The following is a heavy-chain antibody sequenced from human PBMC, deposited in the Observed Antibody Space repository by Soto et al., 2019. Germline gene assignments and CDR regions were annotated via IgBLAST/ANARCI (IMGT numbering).Heavy chain of an antibody. V-gene: IGHV5-51*01. CDR2: IYPFDSDT. D-gene: IGHD2-15*01. CDR3: ARVSTSPAKYLSYSYFSLDV. CDR1: EYTFTNYW. J-gene: IGHJ6*02. Sequence: GESLKISCQGSEYTFTNYWIAWVRQMPGKGLEWLGIIYPFDSDTRYNPSFQGQVTISADKSINTAYLHWRSLKASDTAMFYCARVSTSPAKYLSYSYFSLDVWGLGTTVTVSS.